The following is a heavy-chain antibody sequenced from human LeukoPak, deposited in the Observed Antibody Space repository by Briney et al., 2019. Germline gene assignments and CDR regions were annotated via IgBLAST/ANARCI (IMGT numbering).Heavy chain of an antibody. Sequence: PSESLSLTCTVSGDSISRTNFYWGWIRQPPGKGLEWIGRIYYSGTTNYNPSLKSRVTISVDTSRNHFSLKLSSVTAADTAVYYCASGQYYDLWSGYYVDWGQGTLATVSA. CDR3: ASGQYYDLWSGYYVD. CDR1: GDSISRTNFY. D-gene: IGHD3-3*01. V-gene: IGHV4-39*02. CDR2: IYYSGTT. J-gene: IGHJ4*02.